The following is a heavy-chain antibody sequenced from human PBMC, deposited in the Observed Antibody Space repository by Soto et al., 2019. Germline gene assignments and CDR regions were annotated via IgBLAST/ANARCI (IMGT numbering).Heavy chain of an antibody. V-gene: IGHV5-51*01. CDR2: IYPGDSDT. Sequence: PGESLKISCKGSGYSFTSYWIGWVRQMPGKGLEWMGIIYPGDSDTRYSPSFQGQVTISADKSISTAYLQICSLKAEDTAVYYCARDLAGQKLVLGYYYYGMDVWGQGTTVTVSS. D-gene: IGHD6-13*01. J-gene: IGHJ6*02. CDR3: ARDLAGQKLVLGYYYYGMDV. CDR1: GYSFTSYW.